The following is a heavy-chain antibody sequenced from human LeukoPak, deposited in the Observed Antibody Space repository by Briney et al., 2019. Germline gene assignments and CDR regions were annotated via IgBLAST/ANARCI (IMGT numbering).Heavy chain of an antibody. CDR2: IWYDGSDK. Sequence: GGSLRLSCAASGFTFSSYGMHRVRQAPGKGLEWVAIIWYDGSDKYYADSVKGRFTISRDNSKNTMYLQMNSLRAEDTAIYYCAKDRSERWLQVGHYLDSWGQGTLVTVSS. V-gene: IGHV3-33*06. J-gene: IGHJ4*02. D-gene: IGHD5-24*01. CDR1: GFTFSSYG. CDR3: AKDRSERWLQVGHYLDS.